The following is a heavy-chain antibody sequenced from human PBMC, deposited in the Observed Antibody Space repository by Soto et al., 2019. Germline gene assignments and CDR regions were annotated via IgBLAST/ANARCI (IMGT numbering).Heavy chain of an antibody. D-gene: IGHD6-19*01. CDR3: ARHSSYSSGWIDY. V-gene: IGHV4-39*01. CDR1: GGSINSINYY. CDR2: IYHSGST. J-gene: IGHJ4*02. Sequence: SETLSLTCTVSGGSINSINYYWGWIRQPPGKWLVWIGSIYHSGSTYYNPSLKSRVTISVDTSKNQFSLKLTSVTAADTAVYYCARHSSYSSGWIDYWGQGTLVTVSS.